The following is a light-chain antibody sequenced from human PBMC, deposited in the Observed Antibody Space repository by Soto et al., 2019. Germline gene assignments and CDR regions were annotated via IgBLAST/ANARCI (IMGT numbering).Light chain of an antibody. V-gene: IGLV2-14*01. J-gene: IGLJ1*01. CDR3: SSYTSSSTLV. CDR1: SSDVGGYNY. Sequence: QSALTQPASVSGSPGQSSTISYTGTSSDVGGYNYVSWYQQHPGKAPKLMIYEVSNRPSGVSNRFSGSKSGNTASLTISGLQAEDEADYYCSSYTSSSTLVFGTGTKLTVL. CDR2: EVS.